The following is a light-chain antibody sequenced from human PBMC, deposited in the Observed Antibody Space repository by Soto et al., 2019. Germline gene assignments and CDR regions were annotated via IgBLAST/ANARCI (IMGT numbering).Light chain of an antibody. V-gene: IGKV3-20*01. CDR3: QQYGSSPRT. Sequence: EIVLTQSPGTLSLSPGERATLSCRASQSVSRNYLAWYQQKPGQAPRLLIYAATSRITGIPDRFSASGSGTDFTLTISRLEPEDFAVYHCQQYGSSPRTFGQGTKVEFK. CDR1: QSVSRNY. CDR2: AAT. J-gene: IGKJ1*01.